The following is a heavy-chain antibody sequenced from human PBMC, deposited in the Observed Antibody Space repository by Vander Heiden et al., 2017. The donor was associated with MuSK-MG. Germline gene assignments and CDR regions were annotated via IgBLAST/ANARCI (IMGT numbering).Heavy chain of an antibody. Sequence: QVLLVQSGAEVKQPGASVMMSCTASGYTFTSHYVHWVRQAPGQGLEWVGIINPSNGIVSYAGKFDGRVTMTRDTSATTVFMVLSRLTSEDTAMYFCARDSCSSDCYSGIDYWGQGSLVTVSS. CDR1: GYTFTSHY. CDR2: INPSNGIV. J-gene: IGHJ4*02. V-gene: IGHV1-46*03. D-gene: IGHD2-21*02. CDR3: ARDSCSSDCYSGIDY.